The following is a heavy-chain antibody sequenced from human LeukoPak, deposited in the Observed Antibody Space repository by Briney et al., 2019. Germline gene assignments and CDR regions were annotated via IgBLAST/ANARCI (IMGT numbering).Heavy chain of an antibody. Sequence: GGSLRLSCAASGFTFSSYAMHWVRQAPGKGLEWVAVISYDGSNKYYADSVKGRFTNSRDNSKNTLYLQMNSLRAEDTAVYYCARRSGYYDDYWGQGTLVTVSS. J-gene: IGHJ4*02. CDR2: ISYDGSNK. CDR1: GFTFSSYA. CDR3: ARRSGYYDDY. V-gene: IGHV3-30-3*01. D-gene: IGHD3-3*01.